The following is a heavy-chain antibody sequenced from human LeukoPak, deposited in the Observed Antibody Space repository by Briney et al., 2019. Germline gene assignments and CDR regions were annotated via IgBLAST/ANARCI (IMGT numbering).Heavy chain of an antibody. J-gene: IGHJ2*01. D-gene: IGHD1-26*01. V-gene: IGHV6-1*01. Sequence: SQTLSLTCAVSGDSVSSDNATWNWIRRSPSRGLEWLGRTYFRSKWYNDFAASVRGRITINADTSKNQFSLQLNSVTPEDTAVYYCARQREQVMLYYYFDLWGRGTLVTVSS. CDR2: TYFRSKWYN. CDR1: GDSVSSDNAT. CDR3: ARQREQVMLYYYFDL.